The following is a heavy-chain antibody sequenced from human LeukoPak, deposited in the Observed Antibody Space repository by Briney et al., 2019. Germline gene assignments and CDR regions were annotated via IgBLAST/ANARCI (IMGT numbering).Heavy chain of an antibody. D-gene: IGHD6-13*01. V-gene: IGHV3-7*01. CDR2: IRQDGVEK. J-gene: IGHJ4*01. CDR3: ARDGTAPGLYFDL. CDR1: GFTISSYW. Sequence: GGSLRLSCAVSGFTISSYWMNWVRQAPGKGLEWVASIRQDGVEKSYLDSVKGRFTISRDNTENSLYLQINSLRAEDAAVYYCARDGTAPGLYFDLWGQGTLVTVSS.